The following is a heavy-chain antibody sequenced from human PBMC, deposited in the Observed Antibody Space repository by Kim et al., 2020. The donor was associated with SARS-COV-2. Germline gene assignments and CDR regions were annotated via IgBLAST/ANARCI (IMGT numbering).Heavy chain of an antibody. J-gene: IGHJ4*02. CDR2: IYYSESA. V-gene: IGHV4-59*11. Sequence: SETLSLTCTVSGASISSHYWSWIRQPPGKGLEWIGYIYYSESANYNPSLKSRVTISLDTSKNQFSLKLSSVTAADTAVYYCARGPVWGSGRYGHVGWWGQGTLVTVSS. D-gene: IGHD6-19*01. CDR1: GASISSHY. CDR3: ARGPVWGSGRYGHVGW.